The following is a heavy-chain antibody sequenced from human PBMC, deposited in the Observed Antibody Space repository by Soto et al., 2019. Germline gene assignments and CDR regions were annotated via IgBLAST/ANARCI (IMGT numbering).Heavy chain of an antibody. D-gene: IGHD6-13*01. CDR1: GYSFTTYW. V-gene: IGHV5-51*01. CDR3: ARQDIAGNSVDF. Sequence: GESLKISCKASGYSFTTYWIGWVRQMPGKGLEWMGIIYPGDSDTRYSPSFQGQVTISADKSISTAYLQWSSLKASDSAMFYCARQDIAGNSVDFWGQGTLVTVYS. CDR2: IYPGDSDT. J-gene: IGHJ4*02.